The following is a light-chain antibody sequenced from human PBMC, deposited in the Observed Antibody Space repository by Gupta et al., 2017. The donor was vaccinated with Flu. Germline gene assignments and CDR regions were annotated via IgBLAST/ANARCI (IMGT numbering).Light chain of an antibody. Sequence: QPVLIQPPSASGTPGQRVTISCSGSSSNIGGDYVYWYQQFTGAAPKLLIYKNDQRPSGVPDRFSGSKSGTSASLAISGLRSEDEADYYCAAWDDSLSGPVFGGGTQLTVL. CDR1: SSNIGGDY. CDR2: KND. CDR3: AAWDDSLSGPV. V-gene: IGLV1-47*01. J-gene: IGLJ3*02.